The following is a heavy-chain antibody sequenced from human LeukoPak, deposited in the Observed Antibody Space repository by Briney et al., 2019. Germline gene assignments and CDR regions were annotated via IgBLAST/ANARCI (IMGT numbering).Heavy chain of an antibody. J-gene: IGHJ4*02. CDR2: ISAYNGNT. D-gene: IGHD3-22*01. V-gene: IGHV1-18*01. CDR1: GYTFTSYG. Sequence: RASVKVSCKASGYTFTSYGISWVRQPPGQGLEWMGWISAYNGNTNYAQKLQGRVTMTTDTSTSTAYMELRSLRSDDTAVYYCARESTYYDIDYWGQGTLVTVSS. CDR3: ARESTYYDIDY.